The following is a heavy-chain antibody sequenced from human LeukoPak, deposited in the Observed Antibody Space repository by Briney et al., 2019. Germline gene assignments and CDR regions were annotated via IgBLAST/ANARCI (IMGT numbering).Heavy chain of an antibody. CDR3: ARSDSSGYYYRKNAEYFQH. Sequence: ASVKVSCKASGYTFTSYGISWVRQAPGQGLEWMGWISAYNGNTSYAQKLQGRVTMTTDTSTSTAYMELRSLRSDDTAVYYCARSDSSGYYYRKNAEYFQHWGQGTLVTVSS. D-gene: IGHD3-22*01. CDR1: GYTFTSYG. J-gene: IGHJ1*01. V-gene: IGHV1-18*01. CDR2: ISAYNGNT.